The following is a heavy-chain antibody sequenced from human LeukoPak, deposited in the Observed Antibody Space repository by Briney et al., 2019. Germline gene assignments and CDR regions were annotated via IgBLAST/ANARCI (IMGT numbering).Heavy chain of an antibody. D-gene: IGHD5-12*01. J-gene: IGHJ3*02. Sequence: SETLSLTCIMSGASINTYHWSWIRQSAGKGLEWIGRFYATEGTHYNPSLSSRATLSIDPSKNHFSLKLSSVTAADTAVYYCARSAHSGFDIWGQGTMVTVSS. V-gene: IGHV4-4*07. CDR1: GASINTYH. CDR3: ARSAHSGFDI. CDR2: FYATEGT.